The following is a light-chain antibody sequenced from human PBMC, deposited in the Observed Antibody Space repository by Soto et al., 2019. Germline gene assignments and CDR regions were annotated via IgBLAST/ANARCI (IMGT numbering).Light chain of an antibody. CDR1: SSDVGVYDY. J-gene: IGLJ2*01. CDR3: ASHTNSNVIEI. CDR2: DVT. V-gene: IGLV2-14*03. Sequence: QSVLTQPASVSGSPGQSITISCTGTSSDVGVYDYVSWYHQHPGKAPKLIIYDVTNRPSGVSNRFSGSKSGNTASLTISGRQAEDESDYYCASHTNSNVIEIFGGGTKLTVL.